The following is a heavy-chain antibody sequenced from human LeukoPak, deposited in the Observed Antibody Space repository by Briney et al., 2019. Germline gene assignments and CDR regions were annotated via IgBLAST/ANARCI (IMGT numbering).Heavy chain of an antibody. CDR2: ISSSGSTI. Sequence: GSLRLSCAAPGFTFSDYYMSWIRQAPGKGLEWVSYISSSGSTIYYADSVKGRFTISRDNAKNSLYLQMNSLRAEDTAVYYCARASQWLPYYYYYYMDVWGKGTTVTISS. D-gene: IGHD3-22*01. J-gene: IGHJ6*03. CDR3: ARASQWLPYYYYYYMDV. CDR1: GFTFSDYY. V-gene: IGHV3-11*01.